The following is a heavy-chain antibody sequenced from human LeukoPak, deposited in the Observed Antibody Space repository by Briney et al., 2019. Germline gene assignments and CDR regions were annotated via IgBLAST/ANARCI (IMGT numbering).Heavy chain of an antibody. CDR1: GGSISSYY. V-gene: IGHV4-59*01. Sequence: SETLSLTCTVSGGSISSYYWSWIRQPPGKGLEWIGYIYYSGSTNYNPSLKSRVIISVDTSKNQFSLKLSSVTAADTAVYYCARDLRDCSSTSCYMDHDAFDIWGQGTMVTVSS. CDR2: IYYSGST. J-gene: IGHJ3*02. D-gene: IGHD2-2*02. CDR3: ARDLRDCSSTSCYMDHDAFDI.